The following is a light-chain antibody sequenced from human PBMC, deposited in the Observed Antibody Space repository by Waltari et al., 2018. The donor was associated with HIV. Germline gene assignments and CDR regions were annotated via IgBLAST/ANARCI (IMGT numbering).Light chain of an antibody. J-gene: IGKJ4*01. CDR1: QSVNNK. Sequence: EIVLTQSPVTLSVSPGERVTLSCRASQSVNNKLAWYQQKPGQAPRLLMFGASTRATGIPARFSGSGSVTEFTLTISSLQSEDFAVYYCQQYTNWPLTFGGGTRVEIK. V-gene: IGKV3-15*01. CDR3: QQYTNWPLT. CDR2: GAS.